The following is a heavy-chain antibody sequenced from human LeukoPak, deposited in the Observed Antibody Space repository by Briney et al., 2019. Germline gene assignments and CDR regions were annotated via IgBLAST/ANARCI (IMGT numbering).Heavy chain of an antibody. Sequence: GGSLRLSYAASGFTFSDYYMSWIRQAPGKGLEWVSYISSSSSYTNYADSVKGRFTISRDNAKNSLYLQMNSLRAEDTAVYYCARALETGYSSSWYSLTFDYWGQGTLVTVSS. J-gene: IGHJ4*02. D-gene: IGHD6-13*01. CDR2: ISSSSSYT. V-gene: IGHV3-11*06. CDR1: GFTFSDYY. CDR3: ARALETGYSSSWYSLTFDY.